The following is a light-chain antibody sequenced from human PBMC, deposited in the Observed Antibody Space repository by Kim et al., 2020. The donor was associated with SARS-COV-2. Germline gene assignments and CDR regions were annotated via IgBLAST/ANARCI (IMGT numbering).Light chain of an antibody. Sequence: DIQMTQSPSSLSASVGDRVTITCQASQDIRNYLNWYQQKPGKAPKLLIYDASNLETGVPSRFSGSGSGTDFTFTISSLQPEDIATYYCQQYDNLPWTFGQGTKVEI. V-gene: IGKV1-33*01. CDR1: QDIRNY. CDR3: QQYDNLPWT. CDR2: DAS. J-gene: IGKJ1*01.